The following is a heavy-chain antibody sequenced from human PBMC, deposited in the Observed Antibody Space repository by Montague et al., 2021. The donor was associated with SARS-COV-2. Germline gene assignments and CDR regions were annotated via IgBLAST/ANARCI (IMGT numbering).Heavy chain of an antibody. J-gene: IGHJ4*02. V-gene: IGHV3-23*01. CDR3: AKNIGVVSWGAAAGCFDS. CDR1: GFTFSSYA. D-gene: IGHD6-13*01. CDR2: ISGSGGST. Sequence: SLRLSCAASGFTFSSYAMTWVRQAPGKGLEWVPGISGSGGSTYYADSVKGRFTISRDSSKNTLSLQMNSLRADDTAVYYCAKNIGVVSWGAAAGCFDSWGQGTLVTVSS.